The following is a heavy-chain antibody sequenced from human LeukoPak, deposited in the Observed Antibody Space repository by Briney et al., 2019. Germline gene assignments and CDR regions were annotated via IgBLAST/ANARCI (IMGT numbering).Heavy chain of an antibody. CDR2: MNPNSGNT. Sequence: GASVKVSCKASGYNFTSYDIKWVRQATGQGLEWMGWMNPNSGNTGYAQKFQGRVTMTRDTSLSTAYMELSSLRSEDSAVYFCERIYVGGTRNYYYGMDLWGQGTTVTVSS. J-gene: IGHJ6*02. V-gene: IGHV1-8*01. CDR1: GYNFTSYD. D-gene: IGHD1-26*01. CDR3: ERIYVGGTRNYYYGMDL.